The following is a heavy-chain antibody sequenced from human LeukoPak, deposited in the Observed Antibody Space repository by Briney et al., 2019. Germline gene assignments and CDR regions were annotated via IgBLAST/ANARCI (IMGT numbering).Heavy chain of an antibody. CDR2: IIPIFGTT. CDR1: GGTFSSFA. Sequence: GASVKVSCKTSGGTFSSFATTWVRQTPGQGLEWMGGIIPIFGTTNYAQKFQDRVTMTTDRATSTAYMELRSLRSDDTAVYYCARGGLGTYPDHYNYYYMDVWGKGTTVTVSS. J-gene: IGHJ6*03. D-gene: IGHD1-26*01. V-gene: IGHV1-69*05. CDR3: ARGGLGTYPDHYNYYYMDV.